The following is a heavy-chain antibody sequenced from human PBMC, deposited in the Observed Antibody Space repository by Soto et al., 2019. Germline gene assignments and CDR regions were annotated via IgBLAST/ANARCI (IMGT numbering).Heavy chain of an antibody. Sequence: ASVKVSCKASGYTFTSSGISWVRQAPGQGLEWMGWISAYNGNTNYAQKLQGRVTMTTDTSTSTAYTELRSLRSDAPAVYYCASCREPPGYSSGWYSERYDYWGQGTLVTVAS. J-gene: IGHJ4*02. D-gene: IGHD6-19*01. CDR2: ISAYNGNT. CDR1: GYTFTSSG. V-gene: IGHV1-18*01. CDR3: ASCREPPGYSSGWYSERYDY.